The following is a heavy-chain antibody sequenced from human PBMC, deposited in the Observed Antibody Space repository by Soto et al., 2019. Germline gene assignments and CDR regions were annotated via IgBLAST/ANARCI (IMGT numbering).Heavy chain of an antibody. CDR2: IYQSGST. Sequence: QLQLQESGSGLVKPSQTLSLTCAVSGGSISSGGYSWSWIRQPPGKGLEWIGYIYQSGSTYYNPSLKIRVTISVDRSNNHFSLKLSSVTAADTAVYYCARGQVVAAQHWGQGTLVTVSS. CDR3: ARGQVVAAQH. J-gene: IGHJ4*02. V-gene: IGHV4-30-2*01. CDR1: GGSISSGGYS. D-gene: IGHD2-15*01.